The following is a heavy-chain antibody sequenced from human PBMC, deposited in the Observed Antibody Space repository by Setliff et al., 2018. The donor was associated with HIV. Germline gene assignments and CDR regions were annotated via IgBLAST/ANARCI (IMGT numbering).Heavy chain of an antibody. CDR3: ARVPRITTLRNAFDI. CDR1: GVSTSSTSHY. Sequence: SETLSLTCTVSGVSTSSTSHYWGWIRQHPGKGLEWIGYIYYTGNTYYNPSLKSRITISIDTSKNQFSLNLNSVTAADTAVYYCARVPRITTLRNAFDIWGQGTMVTVSS. CDR2: IYYTGNT. V-gene: IGHV4-31*03. J-gene: IGHJ3*02. D-gene: IGHD3-10*01.